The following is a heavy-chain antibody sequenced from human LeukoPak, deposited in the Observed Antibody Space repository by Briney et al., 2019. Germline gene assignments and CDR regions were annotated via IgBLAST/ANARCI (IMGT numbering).Heavy chain of an antibody. D-gene: IGHD1-26*01. CDR2: INAGNGYT. CDR1: GYTFANYA. CDR3: AREGYSGSSSFDY. Sequence: ASVKVSCKASGYTFANYAMHWVRQAPGQRLEWMGWINAGNGYTKSSQKFQGRVTITRDTSATTAYMELSSLRSEDTAVYYCAREGYSGSSSFDYWGQGTLVTVSS. J-gene: IGHJ4*02. V-gene: IGHV1-3*01.